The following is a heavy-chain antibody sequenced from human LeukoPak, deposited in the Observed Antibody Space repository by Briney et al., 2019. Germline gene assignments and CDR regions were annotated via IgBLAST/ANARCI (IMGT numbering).Heavy chain of an antibody. CDR2: INAGNGNT. CDR3: ARGRRDLGAFDI. Sequence: GASVKVSCKASGYTFTSYAMHWVRQAPGQRLEWMGWINAGNGNTNYAQKLQGRVTMTTDTSTSTAYMELRSLRSDDTAVYYCARGRRDLGAFDIWGQGTMVTVSS. CDR1: GYTFTSYA. V-gene: IGHV1-3*01. D-gene: IGHD3-16*01. J-gene: IGHJ3*02.